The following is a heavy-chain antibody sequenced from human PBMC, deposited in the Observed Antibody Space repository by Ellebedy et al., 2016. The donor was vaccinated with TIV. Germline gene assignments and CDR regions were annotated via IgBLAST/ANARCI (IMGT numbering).Heavy chain of an antibody. J-gene: IGHJ4*02. CDR3: TTDSPAYFSGGPGYPFDY. Sequence: GESLKISCVASGFTFTDYWMTWVRRAPGKGLEWIGRLKSHADGGTADYAAPVKGRFTISRNDSQSTLYLQVSSLKTEDTAVYYCTTDSPAYFSGGPGYPFDYWGQGTLVTVSS. D-gene: IGHD2-8*02. CDR2: LKSHADGGTA. V-gene: IGHV3-15*01. CDR1: GFTFTDYW.